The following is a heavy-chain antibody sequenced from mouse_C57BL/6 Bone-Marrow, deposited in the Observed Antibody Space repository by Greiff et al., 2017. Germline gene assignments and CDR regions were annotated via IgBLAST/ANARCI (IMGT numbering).Heavy chain of an antibody. V-gene: IGHV1-59*01. CDR1: GYTFNSYW. D-gene: IGHD1-1*01. J-gene: IGHJ2*01. CDR3: AREGDTHGSSYRGFFDY. Sequence: VQLQQPGAELVRPGTSVKLSCKASGYTFNSYWMHWVKQRPGQGLEWIGVIDPSDSYTNYNQKFKGKATLTVDTSSSTAYMQLSSLTSEDSAVYYCAREGDTHGSSYRGFFDYWGQGTTLTVSS. CDR2: IDPSDSYT.